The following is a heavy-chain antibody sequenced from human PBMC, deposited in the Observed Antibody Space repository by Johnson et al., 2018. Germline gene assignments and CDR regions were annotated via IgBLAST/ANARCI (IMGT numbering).Heavy chain of an antibody. Sequence: VQLVESGGGVVQPGRSLRLSCAASGFTFSSYGMHWVRQAPGKGLEWVAVIWYDGSNKYYADSVKGRFTISRDNSKNSLYLQMNNLRNEDTAFYYCARGGSSGWYDYYYGLDVWGQGTTVTVSS. V-gene: IGHV3-33*08. D-gene: IGHD6-19*01. J-gene: IGHJ6*02. CDR2: IWYDGSNK. CDR1: GFTFSSYG. CDR3: ARGGSSGWYDYYYGLDV.